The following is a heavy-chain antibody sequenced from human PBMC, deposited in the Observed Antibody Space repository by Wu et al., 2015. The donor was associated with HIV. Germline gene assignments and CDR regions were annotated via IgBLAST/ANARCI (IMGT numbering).Heavy chain of an antibody. D-gene: IGHD1-26*01. CDR2: MNPDSANT. J-gene: IGHJ4*02. CDR1: GYTFTSYD. V-gene: IGHV1-8*01. CDR3: ARVSGSSGKIEL. Sequence: QVQLVQSGAEVKKPGASVKVSCKASGYTFTSYDINWVRQATGQGLEWMGWMNPDSANTGYAQKFQGRVTMTRNTSISTAYMELSSLRSEDTAVYYCARVSGSSGKIELWGQGTLVTVSS.